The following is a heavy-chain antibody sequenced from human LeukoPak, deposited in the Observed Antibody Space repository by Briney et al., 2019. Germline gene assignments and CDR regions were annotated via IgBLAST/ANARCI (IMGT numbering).Heavy chain of an antibody. D-gene: IGHD5-24*01. CDR3: AGLNYLHFDY. CDR1: GDSVSSNSAA. CDR2: TYYRSKWYN. Sequence: SQTLSLTCAISGDSVSSNSAAWNWIRQSPSRGLEWLGRTYYRSKWYNDYAISMKSRIIINPDTSKNQFSLQLDSVTPEDTAVYYCAGLNYLHFDYWGQGTLVTVSS. J-gene: IGHJ4*02. V-gene: IGHV6-1*01.